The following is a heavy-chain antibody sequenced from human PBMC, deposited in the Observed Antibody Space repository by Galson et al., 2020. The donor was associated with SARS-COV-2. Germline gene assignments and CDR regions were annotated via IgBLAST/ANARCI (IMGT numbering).Heavy chain of an antibody. Sequence: HGESLKISCKDSGYSFPNYWMGWVRQMPGKGLEWMGIIYPGDSDVRYSPSFQGQVIISVDKSIDTAYLQWSSLKASDTAIYYCVRGEWLPRDAFDIWGQGTLVTVSS. V-gene: IGHV5-51*01. CDR2: IYPGDSDV. CDR1: GYSFPNYW. CDR3: VRGEWLPRDAFDI. D-gene: IGHD3-16*01. J-gene: IGHJ4*02.